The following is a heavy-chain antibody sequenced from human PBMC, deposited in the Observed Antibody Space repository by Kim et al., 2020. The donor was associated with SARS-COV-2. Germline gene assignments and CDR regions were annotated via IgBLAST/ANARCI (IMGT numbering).Heavy chain of an antibody. Sequence: GGSLRLSCAASGFTFSSYAMSWVRQAPGKGLEWVSGISGGGGSTFYADSVKGRFTTSRDNSKNTLYLQMNSLRAEDTAVYYCAKDLKLCSANLQATLDWGQGTLVTVSS. J-gene: IGHJ4*01. D-gene: IGHD2-21*01. V-gene: IGHV3-23*01. CDR1: GFTFSSYA. CDR3: AKDLKLCSANLQATLD. CDR2: ISGGGGST.